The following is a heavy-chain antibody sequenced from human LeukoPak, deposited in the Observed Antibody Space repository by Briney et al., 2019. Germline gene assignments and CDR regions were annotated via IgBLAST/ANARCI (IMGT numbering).Heavy chain of an antibody. CDR3: AKQLLYGDYYYYGMDV. Sequence: GGSLRLSCAASGFTFSSYAMSWVRQAPGKGLEWVSAISGSGGSTYYADSVKGRFTISRDNSKNTLYLQMNSLRAEDTAVYYCAKQLLYGDYYYYGMDVWGQGTTVTVSS. CDR2: ISGSGGST. CDR1: GFTFSSYA. D-gene: IGHD2-2*02. V-gene: IGHV3-23*01. J-gene: IGHJ6*02.